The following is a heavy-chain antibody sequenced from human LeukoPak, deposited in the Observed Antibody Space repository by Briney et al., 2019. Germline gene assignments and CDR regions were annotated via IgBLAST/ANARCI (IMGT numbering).Heavy chain of an antibody. D-gene: IGHD6-13*01. CDR3: ARPTPPAIAAAGILH. Sequence: SETLPLTCTVSGGSISSSSYYWGWIRQPPGKGLEWIGSIYYSGSTYYNPSLKSRVTISVDTSKNQFSLKLSSVTAADTAVYYCARPTPPAIAAAGILHWGQGTLVTVSS. J-gene: IGHJ1*01. CDR2: IYYSGST. CDR1: GGSISSSSYY. V-gene: IGHV4-39*01.